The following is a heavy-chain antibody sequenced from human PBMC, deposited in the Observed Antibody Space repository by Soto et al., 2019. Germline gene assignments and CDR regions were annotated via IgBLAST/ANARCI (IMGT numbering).Heavy chain of an antibody. Sequence: SETLSLTCAVSGGSISSGGYSWSWIRQPPGKGLEWIGYIYHSGSTYYNPSLKSRVTISIDRSKNQFSLKLSSVSAADTAVYYCARASGYYDSSGYSFIGKLDCWGQGPLVTVSS. D-gene: IGHD3-22*01. CDR2: IYHSGST. V-gene: IGHV4-30-2*01. CDR1: GGSISSGGYS. J-gene: IGHJ4*02. CDR3: ARASGYYDSSGYSFIGKLDC.